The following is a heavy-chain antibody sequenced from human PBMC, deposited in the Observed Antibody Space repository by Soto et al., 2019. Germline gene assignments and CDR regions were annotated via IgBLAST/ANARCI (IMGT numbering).Heavy chain of an antibody. Sequence: SGPTLVNPTQTLTLTCTFSGFSLDTSGVGVGWIRQPPGKALEWLALIYWDDEKLYSPSLKSRVTITQGTSKNQVVLTMSNVDPVDTATYFCARSGDSGKYYAWFAPWGQGTLVTVSS. V-gene: IGHV2-5*02. CDR2: IYWDDEK. CDR1: GFSLDTSGVG. J-gene: IGHJ5*02. CDR3: ARSGDSGKYYAWFAP. D-gene: IGHD5-12*01.